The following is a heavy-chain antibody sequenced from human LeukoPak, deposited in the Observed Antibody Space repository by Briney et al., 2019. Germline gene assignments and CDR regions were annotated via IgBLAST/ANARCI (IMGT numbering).Heavy chain of an antibody. V-gene: IGHV3-48*02. CDR3: ARVWGLAVAGGEIEY. CDR2: INSSGTTI. CDR1: GFTFSSYS. Sequence: PGGSLRLSCAASGFTFSSYSMNWVRQAPGKGREWVSYINSSGTTIYYADSVKGRFTISRDNAKNSLYLQMNSLRDEDTAVYYCARVWGLAVAGGEIEYWGQGTLVTVSS. J-gene: IGHJ4*02. D-gene: IGHD6-13*01.